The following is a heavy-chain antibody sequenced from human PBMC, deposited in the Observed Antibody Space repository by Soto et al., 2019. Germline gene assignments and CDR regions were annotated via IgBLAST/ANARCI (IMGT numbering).Heavy chain of an antibody. CDR1: GFSLSTSGMC. D-gene: IGHD2-2*01. Sequence: SGPTLVNPTQTLTLTCTFSGFSLSTSGMCVSWIRQPPGKALEWLARIDWDDDKYYSTSLKTRLTISKDTSKNQVVLTMTNMDPVDTATYYCARTRYCSSTSCPPDDYYYYYMEVWGKGTTVTVSS. CDR2: IDWDDDK. J-gene: IGHJ6*03. V-gene: IGHV2-70*11. CDR3: ARTRYCSSTSCPPDDYYYYYMEV.